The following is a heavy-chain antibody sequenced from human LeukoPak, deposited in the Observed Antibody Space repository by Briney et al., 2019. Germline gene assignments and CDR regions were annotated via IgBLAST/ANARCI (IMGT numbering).Heavy chain of an antibody. D-gene: IGHD1-1*01. CDR1: GGSFSGYY. J-gene: IGHJ4*02. CDR2: INHSGST. CDR3: ASLSYNWNDGL. V-gene: IGHV4-34*01. Sequence: PSETLSLTCAVYGGSFSGYYWSWICQPPGKGLEWIGEINHSGSTNYNPSLKSRVTISVDTSKNQFSLKLSSVTAADTAVYYCASLSYNWNDGLWGQGTLVTVSS.